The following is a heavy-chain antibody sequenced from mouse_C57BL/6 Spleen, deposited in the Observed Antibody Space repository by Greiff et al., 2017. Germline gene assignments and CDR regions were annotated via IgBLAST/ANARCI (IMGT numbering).Heavy chain of an antibody. Sequence: QVQLQQPGAELVRPGSSVKLSCKASGYTFTSYWMDWVKQRPGQGLEWIGNIYPSDSDTHYNQKFKDKATLTVDKSSSTAYMQLSSLTSEDSAVEYCARGGTQAKLAWFAYWGQGTLVTVSA. J-gene: IGHJ3*01. CDR3: ARGGTQAKLAWFAY. CDR1: GYTFTSYW. V-gene: IGHV1-61*01. D-gene: IGHD3-2*02. CDR2: IYPSDSDT.